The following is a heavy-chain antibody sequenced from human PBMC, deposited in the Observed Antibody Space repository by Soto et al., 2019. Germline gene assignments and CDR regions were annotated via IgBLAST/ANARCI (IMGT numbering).Heavy chain of an antibody. D-gene: IGHD3-10*01. CDR3: ARLQFGEGFDY. CDR1: GGSISGGGFS. Sequence: QLQLQGSGSRLVKPSQTLSLTCAVSGGSISGGGFSWSWIRQPPGKGLEWIGYILHTGGTQYNPSLKRRVSMSVDKSKNQFSLHLTSVTAADTAVYYCARLQFGEGFDYWGQGALVTVSS. J-gene: IGHJ4*02. CDR2: ILHTGGT. V-gene: IGHV4-30-2*01.